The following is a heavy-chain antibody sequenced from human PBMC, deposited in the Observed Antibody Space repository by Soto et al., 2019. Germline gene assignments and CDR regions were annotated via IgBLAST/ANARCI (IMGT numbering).Heavy chain of an antibody. J-gene: IGHJ4*02. CDR2: MYSSGST. Sequence: SETLSLTCTVSGGSISPYCWSWIRQPAGKGLEWIGRMYSSGSTNYNPSLKGRVTMSLDTSKNQFSLSLTSVTAADTAVYFCARDVQSNIWYSPGHWGQGTLVTVSS. V-gene: IGHV4-4*07. CDR3: ARDVQSNIWYSPGH. D-gene: IGHD2-21*02. CDR1: GGSISPYC.